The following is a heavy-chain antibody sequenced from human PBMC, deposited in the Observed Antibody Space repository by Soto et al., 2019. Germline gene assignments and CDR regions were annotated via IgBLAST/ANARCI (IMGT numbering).Heavy chain of an antibody. Sequence: SETLSLTCSVSCGSFSSNYWSCIRQPAWKGLEWIGRIDNRGSYISVSTTYNPSLNSRVTMSVDTSKKQFSLKLSYVTAADTAVYYCARSSCSSISCDSHSSFDSWGQGTLVTVS. J-gene: IGHJ4*02. CDR3: ARSSCSSISCDSHSSFDS. CDR1: CGSFSSNY. CDR2: IDNRGSYISVST. D-gene: IGHD2-2*01. V-gene: IGHV4-4*07.